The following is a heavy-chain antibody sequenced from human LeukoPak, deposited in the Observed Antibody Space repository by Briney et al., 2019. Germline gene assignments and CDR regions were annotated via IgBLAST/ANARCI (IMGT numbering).Heavy chain of an antibody. CDR3: ARHGGSGWSDDYFDY. CDR1: GSSFTSYW. CDR2: IYPGDSDT. D-gene: IGHD6-19*01. V-gene: IGHV5-51*01. Sequence: GASLKISCKGSGSSFTSYWIGWVRQTPGKGLEWMGIIYPGDSDTRYSPSFQGQVTISADKSISTAYLQWSSLEAPDTAMYYCARHGGSGWSDDYFDYWGQGTLVTVSS. J-gene: IGHJ4*02.